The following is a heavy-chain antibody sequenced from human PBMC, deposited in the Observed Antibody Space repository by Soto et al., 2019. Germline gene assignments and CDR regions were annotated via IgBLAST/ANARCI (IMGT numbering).Heavy chain of an antibody. CDR2: IYYSGST. Sequence: QVQLQESGPGLVKPSLTLSLTCTVSGGSISSGGYYWSWIRQHPGKGLEWIGYIYYSGSTYYNPSLKSRVTISVDTSKNQFSLKLSSVTAADTAVYYCARGLPGSVNWFDPWGQGTLVTVSS. CDR1: GGSISSGGYY. V-gene: IGHV4-31*03. CDR3: ARGLPGSVNWFDP. D-gene: IGHD6-25*01. J-gene: IGHJ5*02.